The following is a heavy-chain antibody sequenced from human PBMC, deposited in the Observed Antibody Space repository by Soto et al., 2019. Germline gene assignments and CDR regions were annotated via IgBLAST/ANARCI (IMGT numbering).Heavy chain of an antibody. D-gene: IGHD5-18*01. V-gene: IGHV3-13*04. CDR3: ARALGYGYNSWFDP. Sequence: GGSLRLSCVASGFTFSSYDMHWVRQATGKGLEWVSGIDTTGDTYYPDSVKGRFTISRENAKNSLYLQMNSLRAGDTAVYYCARALGYGYNSWFDPWGQGTLVTVSS. CDR1: GFTFSSYD. J-gene: IGHJ5*02. CDR2: IDTTGDT.